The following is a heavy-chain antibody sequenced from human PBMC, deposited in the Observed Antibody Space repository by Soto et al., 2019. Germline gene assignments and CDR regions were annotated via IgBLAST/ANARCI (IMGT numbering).Heavy chain of an antibody. CDR1: GFTFSSYG. J-gene: IGHJ6*02. V-gene: IGHV3-33*01. CDR3: ARDRSSDFWSGSYQYYYYGMDV. D-gene: IGHD3-3*01. Sequence: GGSLRLSCAASGFTFSSYGMHWVRQAPGKGLEWVAVIWYDGSNKYYADSVKGRFTISRDNSKSTLYLQMNSLRAEDTAVYYCARDRSSDFWSGSYQYYYYGMDVWGQGTTVTVSS. CDR2: IWYDGSNK.